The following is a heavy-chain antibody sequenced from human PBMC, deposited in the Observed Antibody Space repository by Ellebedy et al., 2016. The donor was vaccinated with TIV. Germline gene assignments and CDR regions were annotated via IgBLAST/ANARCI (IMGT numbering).Heavy chain of an antibody. CDR1: GFTFSSYA. Sequence: GGSLRLSXAASGFTFSSYAMSWVRQAPGKGLEWVSAISGSGGSTYYADSVKGRFTISRDNSKNTLYLQMNSLRAEDTAVYYCAKGTVDGTSRYFQHWGQGTLVTVSS. V-gene: IGHV3-23*01. CDR2: ISGSGGST. CDR3: AKGTVDGTSRYFQH. D-gene: IGHD3/OR15-3a*01. J-gene: IGHJ1*01.